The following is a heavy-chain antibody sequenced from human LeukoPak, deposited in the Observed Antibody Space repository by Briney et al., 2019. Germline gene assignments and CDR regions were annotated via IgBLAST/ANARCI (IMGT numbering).Heavy chain of an antibody. CDR2: IDPHSGGT. V-gene: IGHV1-2*02. CDR3: AREYYDTSGRKYGFDI. CDR1: GYSFIDYY. J-gene: IGHJ3*02. D-gene: IGHD3-22*01. Sequence: VASVKVSCKTSGYSFIDYYMHWVRQAPGQGLEWMGWIDPHSGGTNYAQKFQGRVTMTRDTSIYTAYMELSRLRPDDTAVYYCAREYYDTSGRKYGFDIWGQGTMVTVSS.